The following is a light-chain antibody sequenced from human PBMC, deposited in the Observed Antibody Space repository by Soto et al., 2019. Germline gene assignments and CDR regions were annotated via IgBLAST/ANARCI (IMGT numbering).Light chain of an antibody. Sequence: QSALTQPASVSGSPGQSIAISCTGTNSDVGYYNYVSWYQQHPGKAPKLLIYDISNRPSGVSNRFSGSKSGNTASLTISGLQDEDEADYYCSSYTSSTTLVFGGGTKLTVL. CDR3: SSYTSSTTLV. V-gene: IGLV2-14*03. CDR1: NSDVGYYNY. CDR2: DIS. J-gene: IGLJ2*01.